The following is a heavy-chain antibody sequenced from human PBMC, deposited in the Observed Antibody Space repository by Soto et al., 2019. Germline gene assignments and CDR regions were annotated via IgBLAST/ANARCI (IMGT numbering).Heavy chain of an antibody. CDR3: ARGSSYSSGWCDY. CDR1: GFTFSSYW. Sequence: GGSLRLSCAASGFTFSSYWMHWVHQAPGKGLVWVSRINSDGSSTSYADSVKGRFTISRDNAKNTLYLQMNSLRAEDTAVYYCARGSSYSSGWCDYWGQGTLVTVSS. V-gene: IGHV3-74*01. CDR2: INSDGSST. D-gene: IGHD6-19*01. J-gene: IGHJ4*02.